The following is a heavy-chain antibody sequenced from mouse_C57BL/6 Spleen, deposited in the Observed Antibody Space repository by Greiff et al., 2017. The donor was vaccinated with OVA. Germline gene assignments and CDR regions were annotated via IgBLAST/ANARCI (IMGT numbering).Heavy chain of an antibody. Sequence: QVQLKESGAALVRPGASVTLSCKASGYTFTDYEMHWVKQTPVHGLEWIGAIDPVTGGTAYNQKFKGKAILTADKSSSTAYMELRILTSEDSAVYYCTRGYGRSEGYAMDDWGQGTSVTVSS. CDR1: GYTFTDYE. V-gene: IGHV1-15*01. CDR3: TRGYGRSEGYAMDD. D-gene: IGHD1-1*01. CDR2: IDPVTGGT. J-gene: IGHJ4*01.